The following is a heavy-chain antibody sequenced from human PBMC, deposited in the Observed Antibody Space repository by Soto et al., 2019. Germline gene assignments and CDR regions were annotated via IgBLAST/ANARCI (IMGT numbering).Heavy chain of an antibody. CDR2: ISAYNGNN. CDR1: GYTFTSYG. Sequence: ASVKVSFKASGYTFTSYGISWVRQAPGQGLEWMGWISAYNGNNNYAQKLQGRVTMTTDTSTSTAYRELRSLRSDYSAVYYWGRDDSCYDYWGQGTLVTVSS. J-gene: IGHJ4*02. CDR3: GRDDSCYDY. V-gene: IGHV1-18*01. D-gene: IGHD6-13*01.